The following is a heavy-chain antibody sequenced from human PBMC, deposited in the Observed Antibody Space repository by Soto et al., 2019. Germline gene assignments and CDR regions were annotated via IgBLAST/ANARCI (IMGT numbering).Heavy chain of an antibody. CDR3: ARGGKERFRGSGMDV. CDR1: GDKFSTYA. D-gene: IGHD1-1*01. V-gene: IGHV1-69*01. CDR2: IITFFGAA. Sequence: QVQLVQSGAEVRKPGSSVRVACKASGDKFSTYAINWVRQVPGQGLEWLGGIITFFGAAMYAQKFQGRLTITADESATTAYMELSSLRSEDTAVYYCARGGKERFRGSGMDVWGQGTTVTVSS. J-gene: IGHJ6*02.